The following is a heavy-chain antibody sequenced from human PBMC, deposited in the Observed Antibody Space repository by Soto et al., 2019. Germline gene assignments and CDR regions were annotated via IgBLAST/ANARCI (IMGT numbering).Heavy chain of an antibody. CDR1: GGTFSSSG. J-gene: IGHJ6*02. D-gene: IGHD3-16*02. V-gene: IGHV1-69*11. Sequence: QVHLVQSGTEVMKPGSSVKVSCKASGGTFSSSGFSWVRQAPGQGLEWMGMIVPSLDTTNYAQKFQARVTITADEVTRTAYMELRSLRSEDTAVYYCARWPQPRYTADPYAVDVWGQGTRVIVSS. CDR3: ARWPQPRYTADPYAVDV. CDR2: IVPSLDTT.